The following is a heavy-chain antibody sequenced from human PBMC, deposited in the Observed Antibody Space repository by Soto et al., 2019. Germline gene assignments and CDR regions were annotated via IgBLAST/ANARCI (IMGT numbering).Heavy chain of an antibody. CDR3: ASQSGGSGSSRYYYYMDV. CDR1: GYSFTSYW. Sequence: GESLKISCKGSGYSFTSYWIGWVRQMPGKGLEWMGIIYPGDSDTRYSPSFQGQVTISADKSISTAYLQWSSLKASDTAMYYCASQSGGSGSSRYYYYMDVWGKGTTVTVSS. CDR2: IYPGDSDT. J-gene: IGHJ6*03. D-gene: IGHD3-10*01. V-gene: IGHV5-51*01.